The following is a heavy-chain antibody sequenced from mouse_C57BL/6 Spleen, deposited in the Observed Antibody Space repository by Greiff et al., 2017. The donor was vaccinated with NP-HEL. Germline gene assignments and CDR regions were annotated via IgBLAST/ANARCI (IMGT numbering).Heavy chain of an antibody. D-gene: IGHD3-2*02. CDR1: GYTFTSYG. Sequence: QVQLQQPGAELVKPGASVKMSCKASGYTFTSYGISWVKQRTGQGLEWIGEIYPRSGNTYYNEKFKGKATLTADKSSSTAYMELRSLTSEDSAVYFCARRPSSGAMDYWGQGTSVTVSS. V-gene: IGHV1-81*01. CDR2: IYPRSGNT. J-gene: IGHJ4*01. CDR3: ARRPSSGAMDY.